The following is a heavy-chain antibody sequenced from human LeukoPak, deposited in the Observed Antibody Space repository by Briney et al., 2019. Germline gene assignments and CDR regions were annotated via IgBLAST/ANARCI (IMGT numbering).Heavy chain of an antibody. D-gene: IGHD6-6*01. CDR2: IYYSGST. V-gene: IGHV4-30-4*01. CDR1: GGSNSSGDYY. CDR3: ARGSSSWPFDY. Sequence: SETLSLTCTVSGGSNSSGDYYWSWIRQPPGKGLEWIGYIYYSGSTYYNPSLKSRVTISVDTSKNQLSLKLSSVTAADTAVYYCARGSSSWPFDYWGQGTLVTVSS. J-gene: IGHJ4*02.